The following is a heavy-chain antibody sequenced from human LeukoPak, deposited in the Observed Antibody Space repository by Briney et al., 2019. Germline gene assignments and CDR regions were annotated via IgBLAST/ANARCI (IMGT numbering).Heavy chain of an antibody. V-gene: IGHV1-2*02. CDR1: GYTFTGYY. J-gene: IGHJ4*02. CDR2: INPNSGGT. D-gene: IGHD4-17*01. CDR3: AKDYGAFCFDS. Sequence: ASVKVSFKASGYTFTGYYMHWVRQAPGQGLEWMGWINPNSGGTNYAQKFQGRVTMTRDTSISTAYMELSGLRSDDTALYYCAKDYGAFCFDSWGQGTLVTVSS.